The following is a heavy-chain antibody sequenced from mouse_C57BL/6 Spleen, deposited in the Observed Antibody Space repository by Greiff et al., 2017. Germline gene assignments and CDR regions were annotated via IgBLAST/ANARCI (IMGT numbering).Heavy chain of an antibody. CDR3: ARNYYGSGGFDD. V-gene: IGHV1-9*01. CDR1: GYTFTGYW. J-gene: IGHJ2*01. CDR2: ILPGSGST. Sequence: QVQLQQPGAELMKPGASVKLSCKASGYTFTGYWIEWVKQRPGHGLEWIGEILPGSGSTNYNEKFKGKATFTADTSSTTAYMHISSQTTEDAALCYCARNYYGSGGFDDWGQGTTLTVAS. D-gene: IGHD1-1*01.